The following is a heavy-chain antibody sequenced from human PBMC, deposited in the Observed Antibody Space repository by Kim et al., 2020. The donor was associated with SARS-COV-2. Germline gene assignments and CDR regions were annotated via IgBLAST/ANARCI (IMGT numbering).Heavy chain of an antibody. CDR3: ARVSPEPTYYYYYMDV. Sequence: SETLSLTCTVSGGSISSYYWSWIRQPPGKGLEWIGYIYYSGSTNYNPSLKSRVTISVDTSKNQFSLKLSSVTAADTAVYYCARVSPEPTYYYYYMDVWGKGTTVTVSS. D-gene: IGHD1-1*01. CDR1: GGSISSYY. V-gene: IGHV4-59*01. J-gene: IGHJ6*03. CDR2: IYYSGST.